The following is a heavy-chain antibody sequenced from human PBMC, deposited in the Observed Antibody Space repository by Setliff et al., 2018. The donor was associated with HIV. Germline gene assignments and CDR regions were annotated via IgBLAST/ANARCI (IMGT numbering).Heavy chain of an antibody. CDR1: GGSISSGTYY. J-gene: IGHJ5*02. D-gene: IGHD3-10*01. V-gene: IGHV4-39*07. Sequence: SETLSLTCTVSGGSISSGTYYWGWIRQPPGKGLEWIGGIYYSGSTYYNPSLKSRITISVGTSKNQFSLKLSSVTAADTAVYYCARVGDYGSGGWFDPWGQGTLVTVSS. CDR2: IYYSGST. CDR3: ARVGDYGSGGWFDP.